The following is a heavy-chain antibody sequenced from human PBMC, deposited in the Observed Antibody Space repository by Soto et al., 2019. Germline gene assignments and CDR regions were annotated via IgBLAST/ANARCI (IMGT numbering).Heavy chain of an antibody. Sequence: EVQLLESGGGLVQPGGSLRLSCVASGFTFSSSAMNWVRQAPGKGLEWVSTISGSGGSTHYADSVKGRFTISRDNSKKTRFQQNSSRRAEDTAGYYCTRGSIAAAWGYWGQGTLVTVSS. V-gene: IGHV3-23*01. CDR2: ISGSGGST. CDR3: TRGSIAAAWGY. CDR1: GFTFSSSA. J-gene: IGHJ4*02. D-gene: IGHD6-13*01.